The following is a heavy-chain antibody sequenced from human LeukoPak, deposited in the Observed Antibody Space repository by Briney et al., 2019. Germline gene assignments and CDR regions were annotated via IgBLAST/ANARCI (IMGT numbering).Heavy chain of an antibody. Sequence: KTGGSLRLSCAASGFTFSSYSMNWVRQAPGKGLEWVSSISSSSSYIYYADSVKGRFTISRDNAKNSLYLQMNSLKAEDTAVYYCARVVVVAATDWGQGTLVTVSS. J-gene: IGHJ4*02. CDR1: GFTFSSYS. CDR2: ISSSSSYI. D-gene: IGHD2-15*01. CDR3: ARVVVVAATD. V-gene: IGHV3-21*01.